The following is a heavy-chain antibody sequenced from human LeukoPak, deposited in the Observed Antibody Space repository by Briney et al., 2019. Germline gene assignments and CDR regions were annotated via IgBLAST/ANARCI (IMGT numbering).Heavy chain of an antibody. V-gene: IGHV1-2*02. D-gene: IGHD5-12*01. Sequence: ASVKVSCKASGYTFTGYYMHWVRQAPGQGLEWMGWINPYSGGTNYAQKFQGRVTMTRDTSISTAYMELSRLRSDDTAVYYCARDGGRGYSGYDWGNAFDIWGQGTMVTVSS. CDR2: INPYSGGT. CDR1: GYTFTGYY. CDR3: ARDGGRGYSGYDWGNAFDI. J-gene: IGHJ3*02.